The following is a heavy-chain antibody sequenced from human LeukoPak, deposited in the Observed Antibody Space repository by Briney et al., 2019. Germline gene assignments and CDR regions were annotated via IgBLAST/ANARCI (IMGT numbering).Heavy chain of an antibody. Sequence: PGGSLRLSCAASGLTFSSYGMHWVRQAPGKGLEWVAVISYDGSNKYYADSVKGRFTISRDNSKNTLYLQMNSLRAEDTAVYYCASGYGDPPNLILDPRGQGTLVTVSS. CDR3: ASGYGDPPNLILDP. J-gene: IGHJ5*02. D-gene: IGHD4-17*01. V-gene: IGHV3-30*03. CDR1: GLTFSSYG. CDR2: ISYDGSNK.